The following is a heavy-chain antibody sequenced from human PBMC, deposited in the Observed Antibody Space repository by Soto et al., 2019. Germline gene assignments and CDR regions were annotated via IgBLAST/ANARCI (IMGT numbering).Heavy chain of an antibody. CDR3: ARQDRVVAEGRWFDP. Sequence: SETLSLTCTVSGYSISSGYHWACILQPPGKGMEWLGSVHYSGNTYYNPSLKSRRTISVDKYKNQFLMNLSSVTAAAKAVYYCARQDRVVAEGRWFDPWGQGNPVTVSS. D-gene: IGHD2-15*01. J-gene: IGHJ5*02. CDR1: GYSISSGYH. V-gene: IGHV4-38-2*02. CDR2: VHYSGNT.